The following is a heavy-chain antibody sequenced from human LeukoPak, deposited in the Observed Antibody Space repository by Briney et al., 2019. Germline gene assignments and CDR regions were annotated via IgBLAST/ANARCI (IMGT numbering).Heavy chain of an antibody. J-gene: IGHJ4*02. Sequence: GGSLRLSCAASGFTFSSYAMHWVRQAPGKGLEWVAVISYDGSNKYYADSVKGRFTISRDNSKNTLYLQMNSLRAKDTAVYYCASGAGLWFGELPRRPFDYWGQGTLVTVSS. CDR1: GFTFSSYA. CDR3: ASGAGLWFGELPRRPFDY. D-gene: IGHD3-10*01. V-gene: IGHV3-30-3*01. CDR2: ISYDGSNK.